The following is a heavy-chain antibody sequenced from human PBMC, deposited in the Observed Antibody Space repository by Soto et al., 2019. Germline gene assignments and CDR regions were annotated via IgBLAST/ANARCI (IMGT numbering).Heavy chain of an antibody. Sequence: QITLKESGPTLVRPAQTLTLTCDFSGFSLSTYHMGVAWIRQPPGKALEWLALLYWDDDKRYSPSLKDRLAISKDTSNNPVVLTITNIDPVDSATYFCAHAGDYDLLTFDHWGPGTLVTVSS. D-gene: IGHD4-17*01. CDR3: AHAGDYDLLTFDH. CDR1: GFSLSTYHMG. J-gene: IGHJ4*01. CDR2: LYWDDDK. V-gene: IGHV2-5*02.